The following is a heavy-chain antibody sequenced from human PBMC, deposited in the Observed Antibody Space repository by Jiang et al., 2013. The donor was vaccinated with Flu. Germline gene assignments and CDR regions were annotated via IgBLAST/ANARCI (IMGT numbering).Heavy chain of an antibody. V-gene: IGHV1-69*04. J-gene: IGHJ5*02. Sequence: SGAEVKKPGSSVKVSCKASGGTFSSYAISWVRQAPGQGLEWMGRIIPILGIANYAQKFQGRVTITADKSTSTAYMELSSLRSEDTAVYYCARALVLYSSTSSNWFDPWGQGTLVTVSS. D-gene: IGHD2-2*01. CDR3: ARALVLYSSTSSNWFDP. CDR1: GGTFSSYA. CDR2: IIPILGIA.